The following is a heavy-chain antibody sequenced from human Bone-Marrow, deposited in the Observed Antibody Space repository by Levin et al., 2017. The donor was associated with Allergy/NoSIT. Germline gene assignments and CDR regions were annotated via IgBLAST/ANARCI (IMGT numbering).Heavy chain of an antibody. CDR1: GGSFSGYY. CDR2: INHSGST. Sequence: SETLSLTCAVYGGSFSGYYWSWIRQPPGKGLEWIGEINHSGSTNYNPSLKSRVTISVDTSKNQFSLKLSSVTAADTAVYYCARAPHDTVTTSGDYYYGMDGWGQGTTVTVSS. J-gene: IGHJ6*02. V-gene: IGHV4-34*01. CDR3: ARAPHDTVTTSGDYYYGMDG. D-gene: IGHD4-11*01.